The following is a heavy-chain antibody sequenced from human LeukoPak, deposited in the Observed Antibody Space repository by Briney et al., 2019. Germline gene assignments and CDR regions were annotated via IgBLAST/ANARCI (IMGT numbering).Heavy chain of an antibody. J-gene: IGHJ4*02. Sequence: SETLSLTCTVSGGSISSGGYYWSWIRQHPGKGLEWIGYIYYSGSTYYNPSLESRVTISVDTSKNQFSLKLSSVTAADTAVYYCARGECSSTSCYRVFDYWGQGTLVTVSS. CDR3: ARGECSSTSCYRVFDY. CDR1: GGSISSGGYY. D-gene: IGHD2-2*02. CDR2: IYYSGST. V-gene: IGHV4-31*03.